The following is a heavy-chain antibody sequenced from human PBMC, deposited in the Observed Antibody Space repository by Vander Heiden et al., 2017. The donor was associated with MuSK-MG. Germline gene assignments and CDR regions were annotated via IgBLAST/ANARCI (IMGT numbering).Heavy chain of an antibody. CDR1: GFPFSSYS. V-gene: IGHV3-21*01. J-gene: IGHJ4*02. D-gene: IGHD5-12*01. CDR3: ARVDRAMVDY. CDR2: ISSSSSYI. Sequence: VQLVESGGGLVKPGGSLRLSCAAPGFPFSSYSITWVRQAPGKGLEWVSSISSSSSYIYYADSVKGRFTISRDNAKNSLYLQMNSLRAEDTAVYYYARVDRAMVDYWGQGTLVTVSS.